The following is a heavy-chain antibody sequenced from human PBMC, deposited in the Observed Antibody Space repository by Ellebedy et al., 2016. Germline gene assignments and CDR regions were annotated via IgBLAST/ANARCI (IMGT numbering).Heavy chain of an antibody. CDR3: AKVKYSSGWYLSPLFDY. V-gene: IGHV3-23*01. CDR1: GFTFSSYA. J-gene: IGHJ4*02. D-gene: IGHD6-19*01. CDR2: ISGSGGST. Sequence: GGSLRLXXAASGFTFSSYAMSWVRQAPGKGLEWVSAISGSGGSTYYADSVKGRFTISRDNSKNTLYLQMNSLRAEDTAVYYCAKVKYSSGWYLSPLFDYWGQGTLVTVSS.